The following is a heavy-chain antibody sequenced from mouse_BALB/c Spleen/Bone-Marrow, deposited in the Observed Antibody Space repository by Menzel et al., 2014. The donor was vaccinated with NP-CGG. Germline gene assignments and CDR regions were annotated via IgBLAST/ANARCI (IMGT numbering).Heavy chain of an antibody. CDR2: ILAGGST. V-gene: IGHV2-9*02. Sequence: VQGVESGPGLVAPSQSLSITCTVSGFSLTRYGVNWVRQPPGKGLEWLGVILAGGSTNDNSALMSRLSSSKDNSKSQVFLKMNSLQTDDTAMYYCASYGNFFDYLGQGTTLTVSS. J-gene: IGHJ2*01. CDR3: ASYGNFFDY. D-gene: IGHD2-1*01. CDR1: GFSLTRYG.